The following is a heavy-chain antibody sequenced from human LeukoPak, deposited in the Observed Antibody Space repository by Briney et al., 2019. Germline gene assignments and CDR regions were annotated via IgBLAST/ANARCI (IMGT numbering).Heavy chain of an antibody. V-gene: IGHV3-23*01. J-gene: IGHJ4*02. D-gene: IGHD3-3*01. CDR3: AKASRFYDFWSGSGLDC. Sequence: GGSLRLSCAASGFTFSSYAMSWVRQAPGKGLEWVSAISGSGGSTYYADSVKGRFTTSRDNSKNTLYLQMNSLRAEDTAVYYCAKASRFYDFWSGSGLDCWGQGTLVTVSS. CDR2: ISGSGGST. CDR1: GFTFSSYA.